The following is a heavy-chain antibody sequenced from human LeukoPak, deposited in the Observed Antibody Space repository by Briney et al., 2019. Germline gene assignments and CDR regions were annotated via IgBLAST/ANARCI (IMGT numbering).Heavy chain of an antibody. Sequence: GGPLRLSCAASGFNFSNYGMHWVRQAPGKGLEWVAIIWYDGSNTYYADSVKGRFTISRDNSKNTLYLQMNSLRAEDTAVYYCARGLTEVGDWGQGTLVTVSS. CDR2: IWYDGSNT. CDR1: GFNFSNYG. CDR3: ARGLTEVGD. D-gene: IGHD1-14*01. J-gene: IGHJ4*02. V-gene: IGHV3-33*01.